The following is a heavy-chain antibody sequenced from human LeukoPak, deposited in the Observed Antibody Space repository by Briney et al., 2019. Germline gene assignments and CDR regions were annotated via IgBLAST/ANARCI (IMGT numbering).Heavy chain of an antibody. CDR2: ISSSNSTI. V-gene: IGHV3-48*01. CDR1: GFTFSTYS. J-gene: IGHJ4*02. Sequence: GGSLRLSCAASGFTFSTYSMNWVRQAPGKGLQWISYISSSNSTIYYADSVKGRFTISRDNAKNSLYLQMNSLRAEDTAVYYCASPFDYWGQGTLVTVSS. CDR3: ASPFDY.